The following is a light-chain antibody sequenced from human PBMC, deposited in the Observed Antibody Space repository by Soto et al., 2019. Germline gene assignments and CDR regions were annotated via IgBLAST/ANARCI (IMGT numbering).Light chain of an antibody. CDR3: MQATHFPRT. CDR1: QSLAHSDGNTY. J-gene: IGKJ1*01. V-gene: IGKV2-24*01. CDR2: KVS. Sequence: DVVMTQTPLSSPVTLGQPASLSCSPSQSLAHSDGNTYLSWLQQRPGQPPRLLIYKVSNRLSGVPDRFSGSGAETDFTLKISRVEAEDVGLYYCMQATHFPRTFGQGTKVDIK.